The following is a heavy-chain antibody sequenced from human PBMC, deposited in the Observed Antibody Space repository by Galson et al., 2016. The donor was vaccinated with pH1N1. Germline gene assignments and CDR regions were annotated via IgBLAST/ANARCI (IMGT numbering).Heavy chain of an antibody. Sequence: SLRLSCAASGFNFSNYWMQWVRQAPGKGLQWVANINQDGDKKYYVGSLEGRFTISRDNATNPLYLQMNNLRDEDTAMYFCARRYFDYWGQGALVTASS. J-gene: IGHJ4*02. CDR3: ARRYFDY. CDR2: INQDGDKK. D-gene: IGHD3-9*01. V-gene: IGHV3-7*01. CDR1: GFNFSNYW.